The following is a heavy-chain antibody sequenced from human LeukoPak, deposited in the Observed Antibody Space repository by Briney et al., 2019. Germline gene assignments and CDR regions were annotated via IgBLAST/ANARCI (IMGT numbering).Heavy chain of an antibody. V-gene: IGHV3-23*01. D-gene: IGHD3-10*02. CDR2: VSGGGGSI. J-gene: IGHJ4*02. CDR1: GFTFSSYA. CDR3: ATYVRGDFDY. Sequence: GGSLRLSCAPSGFTFSSYAMSWVRQAPGKGLEWVSTVSGGGGSIWYADSVKGRFTISRDNSKNTLYLQMNSLRAEDTAVYYCATYVRGDFDYWGQGTLVTVSS.